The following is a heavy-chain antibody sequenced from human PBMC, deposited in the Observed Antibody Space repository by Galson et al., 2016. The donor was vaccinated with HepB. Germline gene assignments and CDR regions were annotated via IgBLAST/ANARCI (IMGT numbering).Heavy chain of an antibody. CDR2: IFWNGDK. D-gene: IGHD3-10*01. CDR1: GFSLRTSGVA. Sequence: PALVTPTQTLTLSCTFSGFSLRTSGVAVGWIRQPPGKALEWLALIFWNGDKRYSPSLESRLTITEDTSKNQVVLTMTNMDPVDTATYYCTRTVLVRGVVPDYWGQGTLVTVSS. CDR3: TRTVLVRGVVPDY. J-gene: IGHJ4*02. V-gene: IGHV2-5*01.